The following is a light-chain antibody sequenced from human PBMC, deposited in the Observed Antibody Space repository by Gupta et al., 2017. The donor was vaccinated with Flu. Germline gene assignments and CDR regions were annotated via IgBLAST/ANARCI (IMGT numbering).Light chain of an antibody. CDR2: DAS. J-gene: IGKJ2*01. CDR3: QQRSGLPMYT. V-gene: IGKV3-11*01. CDR1: QSVNIY. Sequence: EIVLTHSPATLSLSPRDRAILSCRASQSVNIYLAWYQQKPGQPPRLLMFDASKRAAGIPDRFSGSGSGTDFTLTISTLEPEDFAVYYCQQRSGLPMYTFGQGTKLE.